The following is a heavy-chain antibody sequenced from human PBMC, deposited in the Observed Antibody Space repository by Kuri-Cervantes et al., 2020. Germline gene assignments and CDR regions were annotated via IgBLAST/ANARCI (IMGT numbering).Heavy chain of an antibody. D-gene: IGHD6-6*01. V-gene: IGHV2-5*02. Sequence: SGPTLVKPPQTLTLTCTFSGFSLSTSGVGVGWIRQPPGKALEWLALIYWDDDKRYSPSLKTRLTISKDTSKNQVVLTMTNMDPVDTATYYCATDPRIAAPSWGQGTLVTVSS. J-gene: IGHJ4*02. CDR2: IYWDDDK. CDR3: ATDPRIAAPS. CDR1: GFSLSTSGVG.